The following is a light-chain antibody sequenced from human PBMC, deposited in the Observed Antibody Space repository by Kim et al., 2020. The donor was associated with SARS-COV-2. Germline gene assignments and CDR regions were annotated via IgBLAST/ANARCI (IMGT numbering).Light chain of an antibody. CDR3: CSFTGNYVV. CDR1: SSDVGANKY. Sequence: PGQSVTISCTGSSSDVGANKYVSWYQQHPGKAPKLIIYDVNERPSGVPDRFSGSKSDNTASLTVSGLQAEDEAHYYCCSFTGNYVVFGGGTQLTVL. CDR2: DVN. J-gene: IGLJ2*01. V-gene: IGLV2-11*01.